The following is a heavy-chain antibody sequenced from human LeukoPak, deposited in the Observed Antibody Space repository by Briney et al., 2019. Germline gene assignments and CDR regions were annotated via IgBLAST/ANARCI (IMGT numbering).Heavy chain of an antibody. V-gene: IGHV1-8*01. CDR3: ARGPGLRCSGGSCYFDK. CDR2: MNPNSGNT. CDR1: GYTFTSYD. J-gene: IGHJ4*02. D-gene: IGHD2-15*01. Sequence: ASVKVSCKASGYTFTSYDINWVRQATGQGLEWMGWMNPNSGNTGYAQKFQGRVTMTRNTPISTAYMELSSLRSEDTAVCYCARGPGLRCSGGSCYFDKWGQGTLVTVSS.